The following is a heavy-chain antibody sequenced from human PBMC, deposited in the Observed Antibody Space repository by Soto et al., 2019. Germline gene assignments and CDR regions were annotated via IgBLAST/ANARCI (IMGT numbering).Heavy chain of an antibody. Sequence: GGSLRLSCVTSGFTFNNFGMHWVRQAPGKGLEWVSGISWNSGSIGYADSVKGRFTISRDNSKNTLYLQMNSLRAEDTAVYYCAKVRSTTIFDVVSLFDYWGQGTLVTVSS. V-gene: IGHV3-9*01. J-gene: IGHJ4*02. CDR2: ISWNSGSI. CDR1: GFTFNNFG. D-gene: IGHD3-3*01. CDR3: AKVRSTTIFDVVSLFDY.